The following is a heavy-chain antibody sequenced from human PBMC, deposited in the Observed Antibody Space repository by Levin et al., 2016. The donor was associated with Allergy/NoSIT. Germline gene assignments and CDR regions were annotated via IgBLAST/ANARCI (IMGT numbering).Heavy chain of an antibody. J-gene: IGHJ4*02. CDR2: ISSSSSYI. V-gene: IGHV3-21*01. CDR1: GFTFSSYS. CDR3: ARDRRRYYDSSGQCFDY. Sequence: GGSLRLSCAASGFTFSSYSMNWVRQAPGKGLEWVSSISSSSSYIYYADSVKGRFTISRDNAKNSLYLQMNSLRAEDTAVYYCARDRRRYYDSSGQCFDYWGQGTLVTVSS. D-gene: IGHD3-22*01.